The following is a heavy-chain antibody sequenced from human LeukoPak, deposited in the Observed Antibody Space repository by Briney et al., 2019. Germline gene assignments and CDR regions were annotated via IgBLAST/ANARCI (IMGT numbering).Heavy chain of an antibody. V-gene: IGHV3-48*03. D-gene: IGHD3-10*01. CDR2: ISSSGSTI. CDR1: GFTFSSYE. CDR3: ARGRRGTVRGVIEDYFQH. J-gene: IGHJ1*01. Sequence: GGSLRLSCAASGFTFSSYEMNWVRQAPGKGLEWVSYISSSGSTIYYADSVKGRFTISRDNAKNSLYLQMNSLRAEDTAVYYCARGRRGTVRGVIEDYFQHWGQGTLVTVSS.